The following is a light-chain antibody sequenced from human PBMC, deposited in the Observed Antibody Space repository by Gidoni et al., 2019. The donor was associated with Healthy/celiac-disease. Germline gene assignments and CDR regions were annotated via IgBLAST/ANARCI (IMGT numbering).Light chain of an antibody. Sequence: DIQMTQSPSSLSASVGDRVTIPCRASQSISSYLNWYQQKPGKGPKPLTYAASSLQSGVPTRFSGSGSGTNFPLTISSLQPGNFATFYWQPGYNTPNPFGQGTKLEIK. V-gene: IGKV1-39*01. CDR2: AAS. J-gene: IGKJ2*01. CDR1: QSISSY. CDR3: QPGYNTPNP.